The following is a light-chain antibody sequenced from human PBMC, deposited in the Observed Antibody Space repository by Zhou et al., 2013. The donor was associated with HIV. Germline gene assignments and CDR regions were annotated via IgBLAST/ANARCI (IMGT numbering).Light chain of an antibody. Sequence: DIQMTQSPSSLSASVGDRVTITCRASQSISHYLNWYQQKPGKAPTLLISSATTLHSGVPSRFSGRGSGTDFTLTIDSVQPEDSATYHCQQSHSFYTFGQGTKLEI. CDR1: QSISHY. CDR2: SAT. J-gene: IGKJ2*01. CDR3: QQSHSFYT. V-gene: IGKV1-39*01.